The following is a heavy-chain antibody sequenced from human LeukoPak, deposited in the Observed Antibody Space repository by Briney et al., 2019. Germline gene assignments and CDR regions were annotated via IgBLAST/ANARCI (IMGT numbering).Heavy chain of an antibody. J-gene: IGHJ4*02. V-gene: IGHV3-11*03. Sequence: GGSLRLSGAASGFTFSDYYMSWIRQAPGKGLEWVSYISGSSSFTKYADSVKGRFTISRDNAKNSLYLQMSSLRAEDTAVYYCARWFGSGSYYGYWGQGTLATVSS. D-gene: IGHD3-10*01. CDR2: ISGSSSFT. CDR1: GFTFSDYY. CDR3: ARWFGSGSYYGY.